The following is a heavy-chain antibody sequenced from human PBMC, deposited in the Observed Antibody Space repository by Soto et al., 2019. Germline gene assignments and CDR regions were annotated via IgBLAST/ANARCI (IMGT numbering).Heavy chain of an antibody. J-gene: IGHJ6*03. CDR3: ARSVAASDLYYYYYMDV. CDR2: IFYSGST. V-gene: IGHV4-59*01. Sequence: QVQLQESGPGLVKPSETLSLTCTVSGVSISSYYWSWIRQPPGKGLEWIGYIFYSGSTSYNPSLKSRVSISIDTSKSQFSLKLSSMTAADTAVYYCARSVAASDLYYYYYMDVWGKGTTVTVSS. CDR1: GVSISSYY. D-gene: IGHD6-6*01.